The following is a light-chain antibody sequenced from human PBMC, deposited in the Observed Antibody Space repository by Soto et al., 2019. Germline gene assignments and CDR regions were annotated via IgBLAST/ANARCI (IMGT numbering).Light chain of an antibody. V-gene: IGLV2-8*01. CDR3: SSYAGSNDFVV. CDR2: EVS. Sequence: QSVLTQPPSASGSPGQSVTISCTGTSSDVGGYNYVSWYQQHPGKAPKLMIYEVSKRPSGVPDRFSGSKSGNTASLTVSGIHAEDEADYYCSSYAGSNDFVVFGGGTKVTVL. J-gene: IGLJ2*01. CDR1: SSDVGGYNY.